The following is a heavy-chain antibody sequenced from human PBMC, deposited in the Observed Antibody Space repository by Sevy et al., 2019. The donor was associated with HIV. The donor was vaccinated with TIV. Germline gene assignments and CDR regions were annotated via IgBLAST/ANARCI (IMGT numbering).Heavy chain of an antibody. CDR3: ARRPRRDYYDFWSGYEPFDY. D-gene: IGHD3-3*01. CDR2: IYPGDSYT. CDR1: GYSFTSYW. J-gene: IGHJ4*02. Sequence: GESLKISCKGSGYSFTSYWIGWVRQMPGKGLEWMGIIYPGDSYTRYSPSFQGQVTISADKSISTAYLQWSSLKASDTAMYYCARRPRRDYYDFWSGYEPFDYWGQGTLVTVSS. V-gene: IGHV5-51*01.